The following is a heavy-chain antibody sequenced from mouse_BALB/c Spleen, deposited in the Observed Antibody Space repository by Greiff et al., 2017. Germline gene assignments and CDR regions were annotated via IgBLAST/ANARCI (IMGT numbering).Heavy chain of an antibody. V-gene: IGHV5-17*02. CDR1: GFTFSSFG. D-gene: IGHD1-1*01. J-gene: IGHJ4*01. Sequence: EVQLVESGGGLVQPGGSRKLSCAASGFTFSSFGMHWVRQAPEKGLEWVAYISSGSSTIYYADTVKGRFTISRDNPKNTLFLQMTSLRSEDTAMYYCARFGYYGSSYYAMDYWGQGTSVTVSS. CDR2: ISSGSSTI. CDR3: ARFGYYGSSYYAMDY.